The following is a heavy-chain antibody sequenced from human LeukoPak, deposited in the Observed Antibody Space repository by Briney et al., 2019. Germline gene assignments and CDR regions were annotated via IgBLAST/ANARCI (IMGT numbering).Heavy chain of an antibody. D-gene: IGHD1-26*01. V-gene: IGHV3-30*03. J-gene: IGHJ6*02. CDR1: GFTFSSYG. Sequence: KPGRSLRLSCAASGFTFSSYGMHWVRQAPGKGLEWVAVISYDGSNKYYADSVKGRFTISRDNAKNTLYLQMHSLRAEDTALYYCAREGWSGRNGEYLVGGMDVWAQGTTVTVSS. CDR3: AREGWSGRNGEYLVGGMDV. CDR2: ISYDGSNK.